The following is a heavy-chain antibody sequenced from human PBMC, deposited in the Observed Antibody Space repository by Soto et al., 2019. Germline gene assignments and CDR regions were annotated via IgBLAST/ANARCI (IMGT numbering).Heavy chain of an antibody. CDR2: TYYRSKWYN. V-gene: IGHV6-1*01. CDR3: ARLRTREGGTGEFDS. Sequence: PSQTLSLTCAISGDSVSSNSAAWNWIRQSPSRFLEWLGRTYYRSKWYNDYAVSVKSRVTLSVDTSKNRFSLKLNSVTAADTAVYYCARLRTREGGTGEFDSWGHGNLVTVSS. CDR1: GDSVSSNSAA. D-gene: IGHD1-26*01. J-gene: IGHJ4*01.